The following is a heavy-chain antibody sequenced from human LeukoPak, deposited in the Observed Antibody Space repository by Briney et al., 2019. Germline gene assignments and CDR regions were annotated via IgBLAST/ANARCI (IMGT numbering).Heavy chain of an antibody. V-gene: IGHV3-48*01. D-gene: IGHD6-13*01. Sequence: GGSLRLSCAASGFTFSSYSMNWVRQAPGKGLEWVSYISSSSSTIYYADSVKGRFTISRDNAKNSLYLQMNSLRAEDTAVYYCARDQTRYSSSWSSPTGWFDPWGQGTLVTVSS. J-gene: IGHJ5*02. CDR2: ISSSSSTI. CDR3: ARDQTRYSSSWSSPTGWFDP. CDR1: GFTFSSYS.